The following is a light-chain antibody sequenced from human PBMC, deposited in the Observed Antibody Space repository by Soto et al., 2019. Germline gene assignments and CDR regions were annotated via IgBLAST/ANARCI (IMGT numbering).Light chain of an antibody. CDR2: EVI. CDR1: SSDVGAYNY. J-gene: IGLJ2*01. Sequence: QSVLTQPASVSGSPGQSITISCTGTSSDVGAYNYVSWYQQHPGKPPQLIIYEVINRPSGVSNRFSASKSGNTASLTISGLQAEDEADYYCSSFTSSSTRIFGGGTKVTVL. V-gene: IGLV2-14*01. CDR3: SSFTSSSTRI.